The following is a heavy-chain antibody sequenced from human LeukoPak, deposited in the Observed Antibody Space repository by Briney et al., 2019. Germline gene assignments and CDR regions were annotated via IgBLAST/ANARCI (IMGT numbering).Heavy chain of an antibody. Sequence: GGSLRLSCAASGFTFSSYSMNWVRQAPGKGLEWVSSISRSSSYRYYADSVKGRFTTSRDNAKNSLYLQMNSLRAEDTAVYYCARDYCSGVSCYYFDYWGQGTLVTVFS. CDR2: ISRSSSYR. J-gene: IGHJ4*02. V-gene: IGHV3-21*01. D-gene: IGHD2-15*01. CDR1: GFTFSSYS. CDR3: ARDYCSGVSCYYFDY.